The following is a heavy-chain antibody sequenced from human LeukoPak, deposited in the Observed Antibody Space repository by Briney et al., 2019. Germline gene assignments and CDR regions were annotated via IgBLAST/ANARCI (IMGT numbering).Heavy chain of an antibody. CDR1: GYTFTGYY. CDR3: ARGNSYCSGGSCYSYAFDI. V-gene: IGHV1-2*02. D-gene: IGHD2-15*01. J-gene: IGHJ3*02. Sequence: ASVKVSCKASGYTFTGYYMHWVRQAPGQGLEWMGWINPNSGGTNYAQKFQGRVTMTRDTSISTAYMELSRLRSDDTAVYYCARGNSYCSGGSCYSYAFDIWGQGTMVTVSS. CDR2: INPNSGGT.